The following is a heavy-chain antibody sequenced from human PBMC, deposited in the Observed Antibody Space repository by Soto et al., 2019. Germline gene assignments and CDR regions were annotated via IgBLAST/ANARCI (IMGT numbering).Heavy chain of an antibody. CDR2: INPYSGGA. V-gene: IGHV1-2*02. CDR3: ARVIRGAYYNSPLDT. CDR1: GYTFTCYF. D-gene: IGHD3-10*01. Sequence: ASVKVSCKASGYTFTCYFMHWVRQAPGQGLEWMGWINPYSGGADYAQSFQGRVTMTRDTSISTVYMELSRLRFDDTAVYYCARVIRGAYYNSPLDTWGQGTVVPVPS. J-gene: IGHJ5*02.